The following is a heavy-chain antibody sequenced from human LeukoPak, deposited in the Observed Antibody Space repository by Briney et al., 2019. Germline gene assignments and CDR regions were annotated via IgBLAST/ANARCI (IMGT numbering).Heavy chain of an antibody. Sequence: PGGSLRLSCAASGFTFSSYAMHWVRQAPGKGLDWVAVTSYDGSTKYYADSVKGRFTISRDNSKNTLYLQMNSLRAEDTAVYYCARGGPSPVKAKVVPAADDANFDYWGQGTLVTVSS. V-gene: IGHV3-30*01. CDR2: TSYDGSTK. J-gene: IGHJ4*02. CDR3: ARGGPSPVKAKVVPAADDANFDY. D-gene: IGHD2-2*01. CDR1: GFTFSSYA.